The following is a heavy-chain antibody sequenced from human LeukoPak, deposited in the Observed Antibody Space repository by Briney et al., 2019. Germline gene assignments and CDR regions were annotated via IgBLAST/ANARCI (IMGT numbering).Heavy chain of an antibody. J-gene: IGHJ4*02. CDR2: IIPILGIA. D-gene: IGHD4-17*01. CDR3: ASITVTTASTAESDY. V-gene: IGHV1-69*04. CDR1: GGTFSSYA. Sequence: GASVKVSCKASGGTFSSYAISWVRQAPGQGLEWMGRIIPILGIANYAQKFQGRVTITADKSTSTAYMELSSLRSEDTAVYYCASITVTTASTAESDYWGQGTLVTVSS.